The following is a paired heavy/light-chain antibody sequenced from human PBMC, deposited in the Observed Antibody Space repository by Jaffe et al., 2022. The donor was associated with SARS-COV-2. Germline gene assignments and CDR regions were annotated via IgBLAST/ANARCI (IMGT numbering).Light chain of an antibody. J-gene: IGKJ1*01. CDR1: QAIHNF. Sequence: AIQMTQSSSSFPASTGDKVTITCRASQAIHNFLAWYQQKPGEAPKLLISATSTLQSGVPSRFSGDTSGTEFTLTITHLQSEDIATYYCQQYYTYPWTFGQGTKVEI. CDR3: QQYYTYPWT. CDR2: ATS. V-gene: IGKV1-8*01.
Heavy chain of an antibody. V-gene: IGHV1-69*01. CDR2: IIPVYDTT. J-gene: IGHJ2*01. CDR3: AMTTVIRPLFWYFDL. Sequence: QAQLVQSGAEVKKPGSSVKVSCKASGGNISTYAINWVRQAPGQGLEWMGGIIPVYDTTLYAQRFQGRLTITADEPTTTAYMELTSLRSEDTAIYYCAMTTVIRPLFWYFDLWGRGTLVTVSS. CDR1: GGNISTYA. D-gene: IGHD4-4*01.